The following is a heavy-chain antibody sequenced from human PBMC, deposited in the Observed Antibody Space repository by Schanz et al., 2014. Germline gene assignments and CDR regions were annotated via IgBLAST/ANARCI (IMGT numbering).Heavy chain of an antibody. D-gene: IGHD3-22*01. CDR3: AKDGRLPYYGTGSDFDY. Sequence: QVQLVESGGGVVQPGRSLRLSCSASGFTLSSYGMHWVRQAPGKGLEWLAVIWFDGTNKYNADSVKGRFTISRDNAKNSLFLQMNSLSAEDTAVYYCAKDGRLPYYGTGSDFDYWGQGTLXAVSS. J-gene: IGHJ4*02. CDR1: GFTLSSYG. CDR2: IWFDGTNK. V-gene: IGHV3-33*03.